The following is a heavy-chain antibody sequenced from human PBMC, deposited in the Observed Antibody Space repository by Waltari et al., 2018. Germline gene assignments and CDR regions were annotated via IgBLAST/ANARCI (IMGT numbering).Heavy chain of an antibody. CDR2: IYYSGST. J-gene: IGHJ3*02. CDR1: GGPISSYY. D-gene: IGHD3-22*01. Sequence: QVQLQESGPGLVKPSETLSLTCTVSGGPISSYYWSWIRQPPGKGLEWIGYIYYSGSTNYNPSLKSRVTISVDTSKNQFSLKLSSVTAADTAVYYCARVESYYYDSSGYYSDAFDIWGQGTMVTVSS. CDR3: ARVESYYYDSSGYYSDAFDI. V-gene: IGHV4-59*01.